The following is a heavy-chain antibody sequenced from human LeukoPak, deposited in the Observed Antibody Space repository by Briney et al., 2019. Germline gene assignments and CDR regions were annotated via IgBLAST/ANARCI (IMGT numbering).Heavy chain of an antibody. V-gene: IGHV3-30-3*01. CDR2: ISYDGSNK. J-gene: IGHJ4*02. CDR3: ARGPPNCSSTSCLDDFDY. CDR1: GFTFSSYA. Sequence: PGGTLRLSCAASGFTFSSYAMHWVRQAPGKGLEWVAVISYDGSNKYYADSVKGRFTISRDNSKNTLYLQMNSLRAEDTAVHYCARGPPNCSSTSCLDDFDYWGQGTLVTVSS. D-gene: IGHD2-2*01.